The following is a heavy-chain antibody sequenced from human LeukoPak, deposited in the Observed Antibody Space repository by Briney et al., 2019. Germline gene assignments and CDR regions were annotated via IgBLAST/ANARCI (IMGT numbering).Heavy chain of an antibody. D-gene: IGHD3-10*01. Sequence: GRSLRLSCAASGFIFSSYGVNWVRQAPGKGLEWVSYISGTGTTIYYADSVKGRFTISRDNAKYSLHLQMDSLRADDTAVYSCARGGLGSWTFDSWGQGTLVTVSS. V-gene: IGHV3-48*04. CDR2: ISGTGTTI. CDR1: GFIFSSYG. CDR3: ARGGLGSWTFDS. J-gene: IGHJ4*02.